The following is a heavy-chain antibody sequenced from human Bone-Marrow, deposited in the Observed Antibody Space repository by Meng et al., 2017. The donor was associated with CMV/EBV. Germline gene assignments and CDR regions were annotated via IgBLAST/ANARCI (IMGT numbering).Heavy chain of an antibody. CDR1: EFTFSSYA. Sequence: GESLKISCAASEFTFSSYAMEWVRQAPGKGLEWVAVISYDGTYKYYAESVKGRFTISRDNSKNTVYLQMNSLRAEDTAVFYCARELQTGAVAGVLVYWGHGTLVTVSS. D-gene: IGHD6-19*01. CDR3: ARELQTGAVAGVLVY. V-gene: IGHV3-30*04. CDR2: ISYDGTYK. J-gene: IGHJ4*01.